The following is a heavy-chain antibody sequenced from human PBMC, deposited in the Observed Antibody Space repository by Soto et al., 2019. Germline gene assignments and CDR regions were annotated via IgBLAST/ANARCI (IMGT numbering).Heavy chain of an antibody. Sequence: GGSLRLSCAASGFTFSSYAMHWVRQAPGKGLEWVAVISYDGSNKYYADSVKGRFTISRDNSKNTLYLQMNSLRAEDTAVYYCASDSNGGIYCSSTSCYGAPLFDYWGQGTLVTVSS. J-gene: IGHJ4*02. CDR1: GFTFSSYA. CDR3: ASDSNGGIYCSSTSCYGAPLFDY. CDR2: ISYDGSNK. D-gene: IGHD2-2*01. V-gene: IGHV3-30-3*01.